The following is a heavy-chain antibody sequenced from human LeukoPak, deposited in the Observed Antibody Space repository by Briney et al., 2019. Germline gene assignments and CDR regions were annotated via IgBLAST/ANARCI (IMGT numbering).Heavy chain of an antibody. J-gene: IGHJ4*02. V-gene: IGHV3-21*01. CDR3: ARDLQSIVVVPAAIEY. CDR2: ISSSSSYI. Sequence: PGGSLRLSCAASGFTFSSYSMNWFRKAPGKGLEWVSSISSSSSYIYYADSVKGRFTISRDNAKNSLYLQMNSLRAEDTAVYYCARDLQSIVVVPAAIEYWGQGTLVTVSS. CDR1: GFTFSSYS. D-gene: IGHD2-2*01.